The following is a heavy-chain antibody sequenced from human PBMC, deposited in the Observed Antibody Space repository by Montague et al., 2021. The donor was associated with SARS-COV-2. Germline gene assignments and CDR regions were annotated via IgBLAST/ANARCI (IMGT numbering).Heavy chain of an antibody. CDR2: IFHSGAA. D-gene: IGHD6-13*01. J-gene: IGHJ4*02. Sequence: SETLSLTCAVSGGFISSGNWWSWVRQPPGKGLEWIGEIFHSGAASYNPSLNSRLTISMDKTKNEFSLKLSSVTAADTAMYYCSRDFVAAVPDRFDSWGQGVLVTVSS. CDR1: GGFISSGNW. CDR3: SRDFVAAVPDRFDS. V-gene: IGHV4/OR15-8*02.